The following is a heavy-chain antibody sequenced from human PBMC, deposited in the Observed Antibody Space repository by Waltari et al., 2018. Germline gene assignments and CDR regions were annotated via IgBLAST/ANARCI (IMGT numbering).Heavy chain of an antibody. D-gene: IGHD2-2*01. J-gene: IGHJ5*02. V-gene: IGHV1-69*05. CDR3: ARVGCSSTSCYAGRGWFDP. CDR1: GGTFSSYA. Sequence: QVQLVQSGAEVKKPGSSVKVSCKASGGTFSSYAISWVRQAPGQGLEWMGGSIPIFGTASYAQKLQGRVTITTDESTSTAYMERSSLRSEDTAVYYCARVGCSSTSCYAGRGWFDPWGQGTLVTVSS. CDR2: SIPIFGTA.